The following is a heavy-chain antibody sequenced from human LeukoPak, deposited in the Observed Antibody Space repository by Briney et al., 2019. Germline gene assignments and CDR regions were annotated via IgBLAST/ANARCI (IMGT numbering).Heavy chain of an antibody. CDR2: IYYNGRA. CDR1: GGSFSSGSYS. V-gene: IGHV4-61*01. D-gene: IGHD4-17*01. CDR3: ARGGGDDYGDYEYYFDY. Sequence: SDTLSFTCTVSGGSFSSGSYSWSCIWQPPGKRLEGIGYIYYNGRANYNPSLKRRLTISVDTSKNQFSLKLSSVPAADTAVYYCARGGGDDYGDYEYYFDYWGQGTLVTVSS. J-gene: IGHJ4*02.